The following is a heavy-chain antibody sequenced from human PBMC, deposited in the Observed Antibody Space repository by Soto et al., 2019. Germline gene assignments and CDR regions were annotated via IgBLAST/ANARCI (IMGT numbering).Heavy chain of an antibody. CDR3: ARDRRDGYNFDY. D-gene: IGHD5-12*01. CDR2: ISSSGSYI. Sequence: EVQLVESGGGLVKSGGSLRLSCAASGFTFSSYSMNWVRQAPGKGLEWVSSISSSGSYIYYADSVKGRFTISRDNAKNSLYLQMNSLRAEDTAVYYCARDRRDGYNFDYWGQGTLVTVSS. V-gene: IGHV3-21*01. J-gene: IGHJ4*02. CDR1: GFTFSSYS.